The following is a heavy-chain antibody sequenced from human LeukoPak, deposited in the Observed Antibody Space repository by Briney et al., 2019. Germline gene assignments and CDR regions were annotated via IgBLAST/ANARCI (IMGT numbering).Heavy chain of an antibody. J-gene: IGHJ5*02. Sequence: SETLSLTCSVSGGSISSGSYYWSWIRQPAGKGLEWIGRIWTRGSTNYNPSLKSRVTISVDTSKNQFSLKLSSVTAADTAVYYCARDDGRWFDPWGQGTLVTVSS. V-gene: IGHV4-61*02. CDR3: ARDDGRWFDP. CDR2: IWTRGST. CDR1: GGSISSGSYY.